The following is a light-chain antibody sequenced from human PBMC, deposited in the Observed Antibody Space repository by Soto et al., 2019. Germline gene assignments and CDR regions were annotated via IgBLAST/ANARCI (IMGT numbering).Light chain of an antibody. CDR3: QTWGTGIRL. Sequence: QSVLTQSPSASASLGASVKLTCTLSRGHSTYTIAWHQQQPDKGPRYLMKLKSDGSHSKGDGIPDRFSGSSSGAERYLTISSLQSEDEADYYCQTWGTGIRLFGGGTKVTVL. CDR1: RGHSTYT. J-gene: IGLJ3*02. CDR2: LKSDGSH. V-gene: IGLV4-69*01.